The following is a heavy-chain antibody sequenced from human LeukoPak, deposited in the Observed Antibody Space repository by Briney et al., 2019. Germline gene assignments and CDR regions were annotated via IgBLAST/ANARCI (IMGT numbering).Heavy chain of an antibody. CDR2: INDNGAGT. Sequence: GGSLRLSCAASGFTVSSNYMSWVRQAPGKGLKWVSTINDNGAGTYYADSVKGRSTISRDNSYNTVSLQMNSLRDEDTGVYYCAKGLRTGVGPYMGYHYYMDVWGKGATVTVSS. J-gene: IGHJ6*03. V-gene: IGHV3-23*01. CDR1: GFTVSSNY. CDR3: AKGLRTGVGPYMGYHYYMDV. D-gene: IGHD3-16*01.